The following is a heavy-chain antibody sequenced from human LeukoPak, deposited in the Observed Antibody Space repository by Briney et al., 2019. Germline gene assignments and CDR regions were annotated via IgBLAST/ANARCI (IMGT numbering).Heavy chain of an antibody. J-gene: IGHJ5*02. CDR2: IWYDGSNK. CDR1: GFTFSSYG. Sequence: GGSLRLSCAASGFTFSSYGMHWVRQAPGKGLEWVAVIWYDGSNKYYADSVKGRFTISRDNSKNTLYLQMNSLRAEDTAVYYCAREMEEWFPTNWFDPWGQGTLVTVSS. V-gene: IGHV3-33*01. CDR3: AREMEEWFPTNWFDP. D-gene: IGHD3-3*01.